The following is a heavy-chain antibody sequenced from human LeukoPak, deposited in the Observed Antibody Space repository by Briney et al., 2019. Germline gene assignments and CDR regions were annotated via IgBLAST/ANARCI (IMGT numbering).Heavy chain of an antibody. CDR1: GFTFSNYR. Sequence: GGSLRLSCAASGFTFSNYRMNWVRQTPGRGLEWVSSISSSISYIDYADSVQGRFTISRDNAKNSLYLQMNSLKAEDTAVYYCARARGAFVVVPAAILYWGQRTLVTVSS. J-gene: IGHJ4*02. V-gene: IGHV3-21*01. CDR2: ISSSISYI. CDR3: ARARGAFVVVPAAILY. D-gene: IGHD2-2*01.